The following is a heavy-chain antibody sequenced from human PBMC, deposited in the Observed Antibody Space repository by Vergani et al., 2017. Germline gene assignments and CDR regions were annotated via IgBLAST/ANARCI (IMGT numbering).Heavy chain of an antibody. CDR3: ARVDTQVPATSHFYYMDV. CDR1: GGSISSGDHC. Sequence: QVQLQESGPGVVKPSQTLSLTCAVSGGSISSGDHCWTWIRQRPGKGLGWVGYFFYNGTTYDNPSLRSRLTISVDTSQNQFSLKLRSVTAADTAVDYCARVDTQVPATSHFYYMDVWGKGTTVVVSS. J-gene: IGHJ6*03. V-gene: IGHV4-31*11. CDR2: FFYNGTT. D-gene: IGHD6-25*01.